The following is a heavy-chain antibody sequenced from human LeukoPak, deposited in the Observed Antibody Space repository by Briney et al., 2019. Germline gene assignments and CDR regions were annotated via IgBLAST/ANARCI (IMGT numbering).Heavy chain of an antibody. Sequence: GGSLRLSCAASGFTFSSYAMSWVRQAPGKGLEWVSSISSSSSYIYYADSVKGRFTISRDNAKNSLYLQMNSLRAEDTAVYYCARDRRRRYYDSSGYSLGLDYWGQGTLVTVSS. CDR2: ISSSSSYI. CDR3: ARDRRRRYYDSSGYSLGLDY. CDR1: GFTFSSYA. J-gene: IGHJ4*02. V-gene: IGHV3-21*01. D-gene: IGHD3-22*01.